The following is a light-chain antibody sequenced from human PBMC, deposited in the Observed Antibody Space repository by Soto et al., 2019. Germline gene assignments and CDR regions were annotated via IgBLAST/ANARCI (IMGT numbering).Light chain of an antibody. CDR1: QSISTY. V-gene: IGKV1-39*01. CDR2: SAS. CDR3: QQSYSTPYT. J-gene: IGKJ2*01. Sequence: DIQLTQSPSSLSASVGDRITISCRASQSISTYLNWYQQRPGKAPNLLIYSASSLRSVVPSRFSGSGSGADFTLTISSLQPEDFATYYCQQSYSTPYTFGRGTKLELE.